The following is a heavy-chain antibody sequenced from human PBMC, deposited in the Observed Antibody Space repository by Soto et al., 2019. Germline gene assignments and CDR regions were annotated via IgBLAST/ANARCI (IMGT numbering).Heavy chain of an antibody. J-gene: IGHJ5*02. CDR2: ISGSGGST. CDR3: AKLGVTIFVVVRPNWFDP. V-gene: IGHV3-23*01. CDR1: GFTFSSYA. D-gene: IGHD3-3*01. Sequence: EVQLLESGGGLVQPGGSLRLSCAASGFTFSSYAMSWVRQAPGKGLEWVSAISGSGGSTYYADSVKGRFTISRDNSKNTLYLQMNSLRAEDTAVYYCAKLGVTIFVVVRPNWFDPWGQGTLVTVSS.